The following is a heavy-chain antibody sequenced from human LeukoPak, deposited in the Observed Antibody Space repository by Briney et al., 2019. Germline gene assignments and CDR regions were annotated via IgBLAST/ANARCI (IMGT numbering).Heavy chain of an antibody. J-gene: IGHJ4*02. CDR1: GFSFTTYW. D-gene: IGHD3-10*01. CDR3: ARGWTYYGSGSYYNPYDY. V-gene: IGHV3-7*01. CDR2: IKQDGTEK. Sequence: GGSLRLSCAASGFSFTTYWMSWVRQAPGKGLEWVANIKQDGTEKYYVDSVKGRFTISRDNAKNSLYLQMNSLRAEDTAVYYCARGWTYYGSGSYYNPYDYWGQGTLVTVSS.